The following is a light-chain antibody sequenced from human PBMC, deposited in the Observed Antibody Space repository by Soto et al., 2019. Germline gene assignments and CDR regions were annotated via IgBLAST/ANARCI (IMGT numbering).Light chain of an antibody. V-gene: IGKV3-15*01. CDR3: QQYNTWRSIT. Sequence: IVMTQSPATLSVSPGERATLSCRASQSVSNKLAWYQHKPGQAPRVLIYDTSTRAAGIPARFSGSGSGTDFTLTISSLQSEDFAVYYCQQYNTWRSITFGQGTLEIK. J-gene: IGKJ5*01. CDR1: QSVSNK. CDR2: DTS.